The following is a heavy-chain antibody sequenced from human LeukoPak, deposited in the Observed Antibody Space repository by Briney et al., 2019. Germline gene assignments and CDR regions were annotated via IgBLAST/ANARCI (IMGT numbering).Heavy chain of an antibody. J-gene: IGHJ5*02. CDR1: GFTFSSSW. CDR2: IKQDGSEK. CDR3: ARDGGVSSNSSSDWFDP. V-gene: IGHV3-7*01. D-gene: IGHD2-2*01. Sequence: WGTLRLSCAASGFTFSSSWMSWVRQAPGKGLEWVANIKQDGSEKYYVDSVKGRFTIYRDNAKNSLYMQMNSLRAEDTPVYHCARDGGVSSNSSSDWFDPWAQGTLVTVSS.